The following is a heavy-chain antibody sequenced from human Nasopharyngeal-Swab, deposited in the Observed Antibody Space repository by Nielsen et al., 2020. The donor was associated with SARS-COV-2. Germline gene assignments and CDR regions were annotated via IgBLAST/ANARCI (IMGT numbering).Heavy chain of an antibody. J-gene: IGHJ6*02. CDR1: GYTFTSYD. CDR3: AVDYGDYDSYYGMDV. CDR2: MNPNSGNT. Sequence: ASVKVSCKASGYTFTSYDINWVRQATGQGLEWMGWMNPNSGNTGYAQNLQGRVTMTTDTSTSTVYMELRSLRSDDTAVYYCAVDYGDYDSYYGMDVWGQGTTVTVSS. D-gene: IGHD4-17*01. V-gene: IGHV1-8*01.